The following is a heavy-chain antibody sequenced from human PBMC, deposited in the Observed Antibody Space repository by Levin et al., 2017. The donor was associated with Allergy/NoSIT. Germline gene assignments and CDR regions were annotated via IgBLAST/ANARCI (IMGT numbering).Heavy chain of an antibody. V-gene: IGHV3-11*01. CDR2: ISSSGSTI. Sequence: LSLTCAASGFTFSDYYMSWIRQAPGKGLEWVSYISSSGSTIYYADSVKGRFTISRDNAKNSLYLQMNSLRAEDTAVYYCARDSLRGYSSAAAIDYWGQGTLVTVSS. CDR1: GFTFSDYY. D-gene: IGHD5-18*01. CDR3: ARDSLRGYSSAAAIDY. J-gene: IGHJ4*02.